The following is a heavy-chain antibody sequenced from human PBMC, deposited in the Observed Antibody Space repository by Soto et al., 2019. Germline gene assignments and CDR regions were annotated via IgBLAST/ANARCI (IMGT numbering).Heavy chain of an antibody. Sequence: GGSLRLSCAASGFTFSSYAMSWVRQAPGKGLEWVSVISGSGDSKYYADSVKGRFTISRDNSKNTLYLQMISLRAEDTAVYYCARDSAMRIQLPPYMYVWGQRTTVTVSS. CDR1: GFTFSSYA. CDR2: ISGSGDSK. CDR3: ARDSAMRIQLPPYMYV. D-gene: IGHD5-18*01. V-gene: IGHV3-23*01. J-gene: IGHJ6*03.